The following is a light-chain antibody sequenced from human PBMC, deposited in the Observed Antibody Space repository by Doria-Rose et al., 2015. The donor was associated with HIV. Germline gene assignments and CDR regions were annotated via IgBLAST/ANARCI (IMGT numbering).Light chain of an antibody. V-gene: IGKV1-39*01. CDR1: HTISNY. CDR2: AAS. J-gene: IGKJ2*02. CDR3: QQSFSTPLGT. Sequence: SCRASHTISNYLNWYQQRPGKAPNLLIYAASNLQSGVPSRFSGSGSGTDFTLTISSLQSEDFATYYCQQSFSTPLGTFGQGTKLEIK.